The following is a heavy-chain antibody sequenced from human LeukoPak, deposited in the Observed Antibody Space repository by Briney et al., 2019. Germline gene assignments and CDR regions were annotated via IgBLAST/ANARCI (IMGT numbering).Heavy chain of an antibody. CDR3: AREAAAAVLGVV. Sequence: SETLSPSCTVSGGSISSYFWNWIRQTPGKGLEWIGYIYYSGSTYYNPSLKSRVTISVDTSKNQFSLKLSSVTAADTAVYYCAREAAAAVLGVVWGQGTLVTVSS. V-gene: IGHV4-59*12. CDR1: GGSISSYF. CDR2: IYYSGST. D-gene: IGHD6-13*01. J-gene: IGHJ4*02.